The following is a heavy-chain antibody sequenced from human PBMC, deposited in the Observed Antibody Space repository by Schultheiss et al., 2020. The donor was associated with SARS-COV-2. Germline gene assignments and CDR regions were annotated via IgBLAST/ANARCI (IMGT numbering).Heavy chain of an antibody. J-gene: IGHJ6*02. V-gene: IGHV1-18*01. Sequence: ASVKVSCKASGYSFTTYGISWVRQAPGQGLEWMGWISAYNGDTNYAQKVQGRVTLTRDTSISTAYMELSRLRSDDTAVYYCARDPLYSSGWAPWYYYGMDVWGQGTTVTVSS. CDR2: ISAYNGDT. CDR1: GYSFTTYG. CDR3: ARDPLYSSGWAPWYYYGMDV. D-gene: IGHD6-19*01.